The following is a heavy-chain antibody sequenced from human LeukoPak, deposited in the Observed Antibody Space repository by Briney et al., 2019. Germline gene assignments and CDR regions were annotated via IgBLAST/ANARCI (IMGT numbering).Heavy chain of an antibody. D-gene: IGHD1/OR15-1a*01. CDR2: IKKDGSGI. V-gene: IGHV3-7*03. CDR3: AGGNSMDV. CDR1: GFPFSNSW. Sequence: GGSLRLSCAVSGFPFSNSWMYWVRQAPGNVLEGVANIKKDGSGISYVDSVKGRFIISRDNARNSLYLQMNSLRVEDTAVYFCAGGNSMDVWGKGTAVTVSS. J-gene: IGHJ6*04.